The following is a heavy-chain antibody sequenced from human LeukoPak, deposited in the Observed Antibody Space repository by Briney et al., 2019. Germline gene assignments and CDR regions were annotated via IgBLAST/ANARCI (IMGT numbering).Heavy chain of an antibody. CDR2: ISGSGGST. CDR1: AFTFSSYA. D-gene: IGHD5-12*01. V-gene: IGHV3-23*01. Sequence: GGSLRLSCAASAFTFSSYAMSWVRQAPGKGLEWVSGISGSGGSTYYADSVKGRFTISRDNSKNTLYLQMNSLRAEDTAVYYCAKSGGYSGYDLGYWGQGTLVTVAP. CDR3: AKSGGYSGYDLGY. J-gene: IGHJ4*02.